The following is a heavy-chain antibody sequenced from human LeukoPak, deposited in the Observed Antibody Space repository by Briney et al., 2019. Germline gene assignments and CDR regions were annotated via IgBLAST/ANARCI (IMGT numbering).Heavy chain of an antibody. J-gene: IGHJ4*02. D-gene: IGHD6-6*01. CDR3: ASWGDEYSSLVGFDY. V-gene: IGHV1-69*05. CDR2: IIPIFGTA. Sequence: SVKVSCKASGGTFSSYAISWVRQAPGQGLEWMGGIIPIFGTANYAQKFQGRVTITTDESTSTAYMELSSLRSEDTAVYYCASWGDEYSSLVGFDYWGQGTLVTVSS. CDR1: GGTFSSYA.